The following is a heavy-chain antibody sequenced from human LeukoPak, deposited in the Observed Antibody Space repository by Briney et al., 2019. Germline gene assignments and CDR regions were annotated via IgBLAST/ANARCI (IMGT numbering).Heavy chain of an antibody. CDR2: ISWNSGII. CDR1: GFTFADYA. J-gene: IGHJ4*02. Sequence: GRSLRLSCAASGFTFADYAMHWVRQAPGKGLEWVSGISWNSGIIGYADSVKGRFTISRDNAKNSLYLQMDSLRAEDMALYYCAKEGDSRGYGGKDYWGQGTLVTVSS. D-gene: IGHD3-22*01. V-gene: IGHV3-9*03. CDR3: AKEGDSRGYGGKDY.